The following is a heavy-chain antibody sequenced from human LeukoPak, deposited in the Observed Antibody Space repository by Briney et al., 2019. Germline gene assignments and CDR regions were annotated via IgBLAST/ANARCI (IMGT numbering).Heavy chain of an antibody. Sequence: SETLSLTCTVSGGSISSSSYYWGWLRQPPGKGLEWIGSIYYSGSTYYNPSLKSRVTISVDTSKNQFSLKLSSVTAADTAVYYCARHERGVAATKADNWFDPWGQGTLVTVSS. J-gene: IGHJ5*02. CDR2: IYYSGST. V-gene: IGHV4-39*01. CDR3: ARHERGVAATKADNWFDP. CDR1: GGSISSSSYY. D-gene: IGHD2-15*01.